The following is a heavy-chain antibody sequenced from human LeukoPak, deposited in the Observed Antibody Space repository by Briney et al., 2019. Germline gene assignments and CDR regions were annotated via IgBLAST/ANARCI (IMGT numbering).Heavy chain of an antibody. J-gene: IGHJ4*02. CDR1: GFTFSSYA. V-gene: IGHV3-30-3*01. Sequence: GGSLRLSCAASGFTFSSYAMHWVRQAPGKGLEWVAVISYDGSNKYYADSVKGRFTISRDNSKNTLYLQMNSLRAEDTAVYYCARDHIRYYYDSSSYYSLGYYFDYWGQGTLVTVSS. CDR3: ARDHIRYYYDSSSYYSLGYYFDY. D-gene: IGHD3-22*01. CDR2: ISYDGSNK.